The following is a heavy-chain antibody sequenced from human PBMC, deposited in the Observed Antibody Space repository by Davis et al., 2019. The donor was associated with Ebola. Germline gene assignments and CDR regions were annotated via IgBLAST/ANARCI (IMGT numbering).Heavy chain of an antibody. Sequence: MPGGSLRLSCAASGFTFSSYSMNWVRQPPGKGLEWIGSIYYSGSTYYNPSLKSRVTISVDTSKNQFSLKLSSVTAADTAVYYCAVSSGWYYFDYWGQGTLVTVSS. CDR2: IYYSGST. V-gene: IGHV4-59*05. CDR3: AVSSGWYYFDY. J-gene: IGHJ4*02. D-gene: IGHD6-19*01. CDR1: GFTFSSYSMN.